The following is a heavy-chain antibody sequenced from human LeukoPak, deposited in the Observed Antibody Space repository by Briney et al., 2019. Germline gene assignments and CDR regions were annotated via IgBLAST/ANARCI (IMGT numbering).Heavy chain of an antibody. J-gene: IGHJ4*02. V-gene: IGHV3-74*01. CDR2: ISSDGSST. CDR3: VRGTGYLLFDS. CDR1: GFTFSNYW. Sequence: GGSLRLSCAASGFTFSNYWMHWVRQAPGKGLVWVSRISSDGSSTSYADSVKGRFTVSRDNAKDTLYLQMNSLTVEDTAMYYCVRGTGYLLFDSWGQGTLVTVSS. D-gene: IGHD6-25*01.